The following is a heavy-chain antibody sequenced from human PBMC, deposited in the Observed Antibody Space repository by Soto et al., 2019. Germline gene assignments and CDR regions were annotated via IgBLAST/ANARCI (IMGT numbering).Heavy chain of an antibody. V-gene: IGHV1-18*04. CDR3: ERDWQPLP. Sequence: QAQLVQAGDEVKKPGASVKVSCKASGYTFTNYGISWVRQAPGQALYWVGWISAHSGNTLYAQNLQGRITMTIDTSTSTAYMELRSLRFDDPAMYYCERDWQPLPWGPGTLVTVSS. J-gene: IGHJ5*02. CDR2: ISAHSGNT. CDR1: GYTFTNYG.